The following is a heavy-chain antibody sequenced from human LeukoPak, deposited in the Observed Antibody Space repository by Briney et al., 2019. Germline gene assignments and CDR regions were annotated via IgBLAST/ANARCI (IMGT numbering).Heavy chain of an antibody. CDR2: ITGSGDST. CDR3: AFGPHQQWLLADY. Sequence: PGGSLRLSCAVSGVSFSSYAVGWVRQPPGKGLQLVSTITGSGDSTFYADSVNGRFTVSRDNSKNTLYLQMSSLRADDTALYYCAFGPHQQWLLADYWGRGTLVTVSS. D-gene: IGHD6-19*01. CDR1: GVSFSSYA. J-gene: IGHJ4*02. V-gene: IGHV3-23*01.